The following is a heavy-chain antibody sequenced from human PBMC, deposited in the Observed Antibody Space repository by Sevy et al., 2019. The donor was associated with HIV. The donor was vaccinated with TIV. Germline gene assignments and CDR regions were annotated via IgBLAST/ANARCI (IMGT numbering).Heavy chain of an antibody. CDR3: ARSPKWGYSHGYVSWSGMDV. CDR1: GYTFTSYY. D-gene: IGHD5-18*01. V-gene: IGHV1-2*04. Sequence: ASVKVSCKGSGYTFTSYYMHWVRQAPGQGLEWMGWINPNRGGRNYAQKFQGWVTMTRDTSISPAYMELSRRRSDDTAEYYCARSPKWGYSHGYVSWSGMDVWGQGTTVTVSS. J-gene: IGHJ6*02. CDR2: INPNRGGR.